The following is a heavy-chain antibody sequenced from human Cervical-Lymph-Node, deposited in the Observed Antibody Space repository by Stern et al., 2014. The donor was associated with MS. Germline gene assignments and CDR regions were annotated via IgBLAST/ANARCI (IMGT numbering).Heavy chain of an antibody. CDR1: GYSFTGYH. CDR2: INPYNGDT. V-gene: IGHV1-2*02. J-gene: IGHJ4*02. CDR3: ARGIGTVLLSY. D-gene: IGHD1-1*01. Sequence: DQLVESGAEVKRPGASVKVSCTASGYSFTGYHVHWVRQAPGQGLEWMGWINPYNGDTKYSQMFQGRVTMTRDTSTSTAYMDLSRLIFDDTAVYYCARGIGTVLLSYWGQGTLVTVSS.